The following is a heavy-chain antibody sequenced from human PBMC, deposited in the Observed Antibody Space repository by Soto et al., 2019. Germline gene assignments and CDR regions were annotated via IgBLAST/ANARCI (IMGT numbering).Heavy chain of an antibody. Sequence: GGSLRLSCAASGFTFSTYSMNWVRQAPGKGLEWLSYINSRTTTIYYAGSVKGRFTISRDSAKNSLYLEMNSLGDEDTAVYYCARDPSRGIVSYFDYWGRGTLVTVSS. CDR2: INSRTTTI. CDR1: GFTFSTYS. V-gene: IGHV3-48*02. D-gene: IGHD1-26*01. J-gene: IGHJ4*01. CDR3: ARDPSRGIVSYFDY.